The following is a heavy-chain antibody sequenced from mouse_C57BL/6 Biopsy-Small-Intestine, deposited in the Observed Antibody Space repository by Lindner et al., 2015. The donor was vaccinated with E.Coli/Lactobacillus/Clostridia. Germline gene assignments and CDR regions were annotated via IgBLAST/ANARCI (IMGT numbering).Heavy chain of an antibody. CDR1: GYSFTDYN. CDR3: VRGGLGLYYFDY. V-gene: IGHV1-39*01. CDR2: VYPNYGTT. Sequence: QLQESGPELVKPSASVKISCKASGYSFTDYNMNWVKQSNGKSLEWIGVVYPNYGTTSYNQKFKGKATLTVDQSSSTAYMQLNSLTSEDSAVYYCVRGGLGLYYFDYWGQGTTLTVSS. D-gene: IGHD3-3*01. J-gene: IGHJ2*01.